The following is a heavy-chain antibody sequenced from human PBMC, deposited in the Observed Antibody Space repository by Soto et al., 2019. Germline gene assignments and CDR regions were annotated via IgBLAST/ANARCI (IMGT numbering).Heavy chain of an antibody. CDR1: GGSFSGYY. J-gene: IGHJ4*02. Sequence: PETLSLTCAVYGGSFSGYYWSWIRQPPGKGLEWTGEINHGGSIKYNPSLQSRVTISVDTSRNHFSLRLSSVTAADTAVYYCVRGYGDSGTWDYWGQGTLVTVSS. CDR3: VRGYGDSGTWDY. V-gene: IGHV4-34*01. CDR2: INHGGSI. D-gene: IGHD3-10*01.